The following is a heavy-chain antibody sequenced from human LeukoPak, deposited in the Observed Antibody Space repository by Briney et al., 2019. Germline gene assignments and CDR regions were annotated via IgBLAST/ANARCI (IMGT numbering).Heavy chain of an antibody. CDR3: ATMVRGVIVPYFDD. D-gene: IGHD3-10*01. Sequence: WASVKVSCKVSGYTLNELTMHWVRQAPGKGLEWMGGFDREDGEIIYAAKFQGRVYMTEDTSTDTAYMEMKSLTLDDTAVFYCATMVRGVIVPYFDDWGQGTLVTVSS. CDR1: GYTLNELT. J-gene: IGHJ4*02. V-gene: IGHV1-24*01. CDR2: FDREDGEI.